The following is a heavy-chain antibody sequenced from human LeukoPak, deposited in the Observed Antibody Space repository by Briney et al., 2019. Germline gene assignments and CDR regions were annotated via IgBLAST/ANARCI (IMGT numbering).Heavy chain of an antibody. V-gene: IGHV4-39*01. J-gene: IGHJ4*02. CDR3: ARHVRYFSSFRITYFDY. CDR2: IYYSGST. CDR1: GGSISSSSYY. D-gene: IGHD3-9*01. Sequence: SETLSLTCTVSGGSISSSSYYWGWIRQPPGKGLEWIGSIYYSGSTYYNPSLKSRVTISVDTSKNQFSLKLSSVTAADTAVYYCARHVRYFSSFRITYFDYWGQGTPVTVSS.